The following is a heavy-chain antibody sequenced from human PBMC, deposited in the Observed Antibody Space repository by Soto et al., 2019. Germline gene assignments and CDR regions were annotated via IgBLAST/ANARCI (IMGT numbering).Heavy chain of an antibody. J-gene: IGHJ4*02. CDR1: GGSVSIGTYY. Sequence: QVQLQESGPGLVKPSETLSLTCTVPGGSVSIGTYYWSWIRQPPGKGLEWIGFIHYSGSTNYNPPLQSRVTMSVDTSQNQFSLKLTSVNAADTAVYYCTRGGDAYKNGHWGQGTLVTVYS. D-gene: IGHD2-21*01. V-gene: IGHV4-61*01. CDR3: TRGGDAYKNGH. CDR2: IHYSGST.